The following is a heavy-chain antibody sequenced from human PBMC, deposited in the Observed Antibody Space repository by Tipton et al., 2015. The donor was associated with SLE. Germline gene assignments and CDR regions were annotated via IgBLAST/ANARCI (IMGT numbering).Heavy chain of an antibody. J-gene: IGHJ5*02. V-gene: IGHV4-34*01. CDR2: INHGENT. D-gene: IGHD3-3*02. CDR1: GGSFRGFY. CDR3: ARGRKHSA. Sequence: TLSLTCAVYGGSFRGFYGSWVRQPQGKGLEWIGEINHGENTNYNPSLKSRVTMSIDTSKNQFSLNLTSVTAADTAVYYCARGRKHSAWGQGTLVIVSS.